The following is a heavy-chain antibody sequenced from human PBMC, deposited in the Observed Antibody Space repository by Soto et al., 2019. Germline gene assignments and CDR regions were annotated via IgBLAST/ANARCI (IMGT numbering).Heavy chain of an antibody. CDR3: VQQTISYTLDV. D-gene: IGHD1-1*01. Sequence: QVQLQESGPGLVKPSGTLSLTCAVSGVSIRSHHWWSWVRQTPGKGLEWIAEIYHGGCTNYNPSLERRVTISTDESKNQLSRKVNSVSAADTAIDYCVQQTISYTLDVWGQGTTVTVSS. CDR1: GVSIRSHHW. CDR2: IYHGGCT. J-gene: IGHJ6*02. V-gene: IGHV4-4*02.